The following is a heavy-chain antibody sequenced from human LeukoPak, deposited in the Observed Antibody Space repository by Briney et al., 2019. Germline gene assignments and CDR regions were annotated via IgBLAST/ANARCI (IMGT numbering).Heavy chain of an antibody. CDR2: IYSGGST. Sequence: ETLSLTCAVYGGSFSGYYWSWIRQAPGKGLEWVSVIYSGGSTYYADSVKGRFTISRDNSKNTLYLQMNSLTAEDTAVYYCARVGVVPAAIPDGFDIWGQGTMVTVSS. D-gene: IGHD2-2*01. CDR3: ARVGVVPAAIPDGFDI. J-gene: IGHJ3*02. V-gene: IGHV3-53*01. CDR1: GGSFSGYY.